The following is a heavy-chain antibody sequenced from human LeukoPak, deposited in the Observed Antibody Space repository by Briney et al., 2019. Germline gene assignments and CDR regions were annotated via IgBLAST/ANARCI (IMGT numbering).Heavy chain of an antibody. V-gene: IGHV4-4*07. D-gene: IGHD2-21*02. J-gene: IGHJ2*01. Sequence: SETLSLTCTVSGDSISSYYWSWIRQPAGKGLEWIGRIYTSGSTDYNPSLKSRVTISVDTSKNQFSLKLSSVTATDTAVYYCASAYCGGDCTPYWYFDLWGRGTLVTVSS. CDR1: GDSISSYY. CDR3: ASAYCGGDCTPYWYFDL. CDR2: IYTSGST.